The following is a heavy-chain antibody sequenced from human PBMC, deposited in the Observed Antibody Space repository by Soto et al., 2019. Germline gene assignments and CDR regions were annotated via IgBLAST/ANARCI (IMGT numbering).Heavy chain of an antibody. D-gene: IGHD3-3*01. J-gene: IGHJ3*02. CDR3: ANAVGYCIDFWSGYPYDAFDI. CDR1: GFTFSSYA. Sequence: GGSLRLSCAASGFTFSSYAMSWVRQAPGKGLEWVSAISDSGGSTYYADSVKGRFTISRDNSKNTLYLQINSLRAEDTAVYYCANAVGYCIDFWSGYPYDAFDIWGQGTRVTVS. CDR2: ISDSGGST. V-gene: IGHV3-23*01.